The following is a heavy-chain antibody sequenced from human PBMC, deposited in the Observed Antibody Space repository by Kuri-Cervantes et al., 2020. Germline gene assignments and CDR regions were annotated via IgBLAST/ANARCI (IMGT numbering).Heavy chain of an antibody. Sequence: GGSLRLSCAASGFTFSSYWMSWVRQAPGKGLEWVANIKQDGSEKYYVDSVKGRFTISRDNAKNSLYLQMNSLRAEDTAVYYCANSPHYYESSGYYAFDIWGQGTMVTVSS. CDR2: IKQDGSEK. CDR3: ANSPHYYESSGYYAFDI. CDR1: GFTFSSYW. D-gene: IGHD3-22*01. V-gene: IGHV3-7*01. J-gene: IGHJ3*02.